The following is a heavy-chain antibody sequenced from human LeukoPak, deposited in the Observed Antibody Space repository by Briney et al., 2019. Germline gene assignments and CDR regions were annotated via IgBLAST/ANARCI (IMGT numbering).Heavy chain of an antibody. V-gene: IGHV4-30-4*08. D-gene: IGHD6-13*01. CDR3: ARQPIIAAAGVDY. CDR1: GGSISSGDYY. CDR2: IYYSGST. Sequence: SQTLSLTCTVSGGSISSGDYYWSWIRQPPGKGLEWLGYIYYSGSTYYNPSLKSRVTISVDTSKNQFSLKLSSVTAADTAVYYCARQPIIAAAGVDYWGQGTLVTVSS. J-gene: IGHJ4*02.